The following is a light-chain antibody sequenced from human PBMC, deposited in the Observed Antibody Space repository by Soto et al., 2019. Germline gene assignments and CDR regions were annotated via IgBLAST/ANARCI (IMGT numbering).Light chain of an antibody. CDR3: LQDYNFPWT. CDR1: QTISSW. CDR2: KAS. Sequence: DIQMTQSPSTLSGSVGDRVTITCRASQTISSWLAWYQQKPGKAPKLLIYKASTLKSGVPSRFSGSGSGTEFTLTISSLQPDDFATYFCLQDYNFPWTFGQGTKVEV. J-gene: IGKJ1*01. V-gene: IGKV1-5*03.